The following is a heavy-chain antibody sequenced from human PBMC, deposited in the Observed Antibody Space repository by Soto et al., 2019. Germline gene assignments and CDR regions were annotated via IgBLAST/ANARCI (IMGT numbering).Heavy chain of an antibody. CDR1: GGTFSSYA. Sequence: ASVKVSCKASGGTFSSYAISWVRQAPGQGLEWMGGIIPIFGTANYAQKFQGRVTITADESTSTAYMELSSLRSEDTAVYYCATFGGITMVRGTKWFDPWGQGTLVTVSS. D-gene: IGHD3-10*01. V-gene: IGHV1-69*13. CDR3: ATFGGITMVRGTKWFDP. CDR2: IIPIFGTA. J-gene: IGHJ5*02.